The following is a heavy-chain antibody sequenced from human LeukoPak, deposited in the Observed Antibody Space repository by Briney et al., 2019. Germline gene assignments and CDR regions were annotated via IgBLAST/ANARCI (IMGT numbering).Heavy chain of an antibody. J-gene: IGHJ6*03. CDR3: ARDHRGFYYGSGNYYYLDV. D-gene: IGHD3-10*01. CDR2: ISYDGSNK. V-gene: IGHV3-30*03. CDR1: GFTFSSYG. Sequence: GGSLRLSCAASGFTFSSYGMHWVRQAPGKGLEWVAVISYDGSNKTYADSVKGRFTISRDNSKNTLYLQMNSLRAEDTAVYYCARDHRGFYYGSGNYYYLDVWGKGTTVTVSS.